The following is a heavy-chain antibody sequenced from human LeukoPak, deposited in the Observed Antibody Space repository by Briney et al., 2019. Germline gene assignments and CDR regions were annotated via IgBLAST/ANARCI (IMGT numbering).Heavy chain of an antibody. J-gene: IGHJ4*02. Sequence: SETLSLTCTVSGGSMRTYSWSWIRQPPGKGLEWIGYISYSGDTIYNPSLKSRLTISIDTSKNQFSLKLNSVTAADTALYYCARHEGGGTYPLDYWGQGTLVTVSS. V-gene: IGHV4-59*08. D-gene: IGHD1-26*01. CDR3: ARHEGGGTYPLDY. CDR1: GGSMRTYS. CDR2: ISYSGDT.